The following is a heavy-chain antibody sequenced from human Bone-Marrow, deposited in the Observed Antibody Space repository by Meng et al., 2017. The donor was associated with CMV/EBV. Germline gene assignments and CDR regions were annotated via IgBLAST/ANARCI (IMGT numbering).Heavy chain of an antibody. CDR2: ISSSSYYI. Sequence: GESLKISCAATGFTFSTYSMNWVRQAPGKGLEWVSSISSSSYYIYYADSVKGRFTISRDNAKNSLYLQMNSLRAEDTAVYYCAKGRFAVVPAAINYWGQGTLVTVSS. D-gene: IGHD2-2*02. CDR3: AKGRFAVVPAAINY. CDR1: GFTFSTYS. J-gene: IGHJ4*02. V-gene: IGHV3-21*04.